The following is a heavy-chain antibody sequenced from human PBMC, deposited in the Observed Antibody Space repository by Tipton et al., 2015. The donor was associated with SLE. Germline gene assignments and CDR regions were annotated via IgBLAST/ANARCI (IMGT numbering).Heavy chain of an antibody. V-gene: IGHV4-30-4*01. CDR1: GGSISSGDYY. Sequence: TLSLTCTVSGGSISSGDYYWSWIRQPPGKGLEWIGYIYYSGSTYYNPSLKSRVTLSVDKSKNQFSLKLSSVTAADTAVYYCASSITMVRGGRVDPWGQGTLFTVSS. D-gene: IGHD3-10*01. J-gene: IGHJ5*02. CDR2: IYYSGST. CDR3: ASSITMVRGGRVDP.